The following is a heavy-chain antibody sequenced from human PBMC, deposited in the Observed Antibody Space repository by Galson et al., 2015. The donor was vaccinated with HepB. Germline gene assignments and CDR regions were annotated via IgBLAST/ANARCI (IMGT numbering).Heavy chain of an antibody. CDR2: ISCNGGST. Sequence: SLRLSCAASGFTFSSYAMHWVRQAPGKGLEYVAAISCNGGSTYYADSVKGRFTISRDNSKNTLYLQMNSLRAEDTAVYYCVKYIIGDYAFDYWGQGTMVTVSS. CDR1: GFTFSSYA. J-gene: IGHJ4*02. D-gene: IGHD4/OR15-4a*01. V-gene: IGHV3-64D*06. CDR3: VKYIIGDYAFDY.